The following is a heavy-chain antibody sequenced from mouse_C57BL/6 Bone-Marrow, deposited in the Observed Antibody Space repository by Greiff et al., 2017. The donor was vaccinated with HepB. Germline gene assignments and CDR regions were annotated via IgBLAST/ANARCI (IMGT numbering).Heavy chain of an antibody. Sequence: EVNLVESGGDLVKPGGSLKLSCAASGFTFSSYGMSWVRQTPDKRLEWVATISSGGSYTYYPDSVKGRFTISRDNAKNTLYLQMSSLKSEDTAMYYCARPYYYGSSPLYFDYWGQGTTLTVSS. V-gene: IGHV5-6*01. CDR1: GFTFSSYG. CDR3: ARPYYYGSSPLYFDY. D-gene: IGHD1-1*01. J-gene: IGHJ2*01. CDR2: ISSGGSYT.